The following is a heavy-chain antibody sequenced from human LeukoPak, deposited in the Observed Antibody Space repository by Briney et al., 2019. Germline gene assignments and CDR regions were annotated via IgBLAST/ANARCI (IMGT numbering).Heavy chain of an antibody. Sequence: PSETLSLTCTVSGGSITNYNWIWLRQPPGKGLEWIGYMFYSGSANYDPSLEDRVTISVDTSRNQFSLKLTSVTPADTAMYYCARSHDGFDMWGEGTMVSVSS. V-gene: IGHV4-59*01. J-gene: IGHJ3*02. CDR1: GGSITNYN. CDR2: MFYSGSA. CDR3: ARSHDGFDM.